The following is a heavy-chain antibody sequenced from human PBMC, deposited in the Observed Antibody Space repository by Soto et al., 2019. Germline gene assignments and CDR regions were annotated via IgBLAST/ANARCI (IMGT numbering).Heavy chain of an antibody. D-gene: IGHD3-10*01. V-gene: IGHV1-18*01. CDR3: ARSIGYYYGSGSHLWFDP. Sequence: ASVKVSCKASGYTFTSYGISWVRQAPGQGLEWMGWISAYNGNTNYAQKLQGRVTMTTDTSTSTAYMELRSLRSDDTAVYYCARSIGYYYGSGSHLWFDPWGQGTLVTVSS. CDR2: ISAYNGNT. J-gene: IGHJ5*02. CDR1: GYTFTSYG.